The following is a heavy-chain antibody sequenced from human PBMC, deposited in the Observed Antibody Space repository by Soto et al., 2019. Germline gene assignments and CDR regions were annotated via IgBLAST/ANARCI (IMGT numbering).Heavy chain of an antibody. J-gene: IGHJ6*02. Sequence: ASVTVSCKASGYTFINNGVSWVRQATGQGLDWMAWISPYNGHTNFAQNFQDRVTLTTDTSTSTVHMELRSLTSDDTAVYYCVRCGYFILKNFYFYGMDVWGQGTTVTVSS. V-gene: IGHV1-18*04. CDR1: GYTFINNG. CDR3: VRCGYFILKNFYFYGMDV. D-gene: IGHD3-22*01. CDR2: ISPYNGHT.